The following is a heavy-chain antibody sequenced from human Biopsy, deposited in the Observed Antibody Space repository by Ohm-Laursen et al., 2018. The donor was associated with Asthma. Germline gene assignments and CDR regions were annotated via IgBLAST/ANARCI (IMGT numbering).Heavy chain of an antibody. CDR2: IMTVFGKT. D-gene: IGHD6-19*01. CDR3: ARCQVGYSSGWSLLLKKIYYAGMDV. V-gene: IGHV1-69*13. Sequence: ASVKASCNAPGGTFSNFAISWVRQAPGQGLEWLGGIMTVFGKTNYAQKIQVRATITADESTSTAYMEVSSLRSEDTGIYYCARCQVGYSSGWSLLLKKIYYAGMDVWGQGTAGTGSS. CDR1: GGTFSNFA. J-gene: IGHJ6*02.